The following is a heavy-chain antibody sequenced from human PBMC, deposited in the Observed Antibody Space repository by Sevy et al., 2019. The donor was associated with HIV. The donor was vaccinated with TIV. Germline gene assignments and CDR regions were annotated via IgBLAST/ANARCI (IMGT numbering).Heavy chain of an antibody. J-gene: IGHJ6*02. V-gene: IGHV3-30*04. CDR1: GFTFSNYV. CDR3: ARTVLAVAGSYGMDV. D-gene: IGHD6-19*01. CDR2: IASYGNDE. Sequence: GGSLRLSCAASGFTFSNYVMHWVRQAPGKGLEWVTFIASYGNDEEYADSVKGRFTISRDNSKNTLYLQMNSLRPEDTAVYYCARTVLAVAGSYGMDVWGQGTTVTVSS.